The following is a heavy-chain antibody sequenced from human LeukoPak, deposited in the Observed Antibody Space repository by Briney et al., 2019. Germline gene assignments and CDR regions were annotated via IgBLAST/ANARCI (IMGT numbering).Heavy chain of an antibody. CDR3: ATPSDYGDYYFDY. D-gene: IGHD4-17*01. Sequence: GGSLRLPCAASGFTLSSYGMHWVRQAPGKGLEWVAFIRYDGSNKYYADSVKGRFTISRDNSKNTLYLQMNSLRAEDTAVYYCATPSDYGDYYFDYWGQGTLVTVSS. CDR2: IRYDGSNK. V-gene: IGHV3-30*02. J-gene: IGHJ4*02. CDR1: GFTLSSYG.